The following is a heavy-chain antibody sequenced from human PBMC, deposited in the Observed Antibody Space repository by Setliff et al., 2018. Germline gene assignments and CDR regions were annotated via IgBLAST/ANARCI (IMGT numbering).Heavy chain of an antibody. CDR1: GFTFKTYA. Sequence: LRLSCAASGFTFKTYAMSWVRQAPGKGLEWVSSITGSGGDRDYADSVKGRFTISRDNSKNTLYLQMNSLRAEDTAVYYCARAPFSSGWYGGWEYYFDYWGQGTQVTVSS. V-gene: IGHV3-23*01. D-gene: IGHD6-19*01. CDR2: ITGSGGDR. J-gene: IGHJ4*02. CDR3: ARAPFSSGWYGGWEYYFDY.